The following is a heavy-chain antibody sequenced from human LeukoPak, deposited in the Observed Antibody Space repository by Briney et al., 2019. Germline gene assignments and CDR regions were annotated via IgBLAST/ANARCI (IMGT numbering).Heavy chain of an antibody. J-gene: IGHJ4*02. D-gene: IGHD6-19*01. Sequence: ASVKVSFKASGYTFTGYYMHWVRQAPGQGLEWMGWINPNSGDTNYAQKFQGRVTMTRDTSISTAYMELSRLRSDDTAVYYCARAVAGFDHWGQGTLVTVSS. CDR3: ARAVAGFDH. V-gene: IGHV1-2*02. CDR2: INPNSGDT. CDR1: GYTFTGYY.